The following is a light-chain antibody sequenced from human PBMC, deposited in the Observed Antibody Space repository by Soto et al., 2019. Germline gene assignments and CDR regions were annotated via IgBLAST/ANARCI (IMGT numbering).Light chain of an antibody. V-gene: IGLV1-40*01. CDR1: RSHIGAGYD. Sequence: QSVLTQPPSVSGAPGQRVTISCAGGRSHIGAGYDVHWYQHIPGTAPKLLIYINTNRPSGVPDRFSGSRSGPSASLAITGLQAQDEAVYFCQSYDSTLKTYVVGSGTKV. CDR3: QSYDSTLKTYV. CDR2: INT. J-gene: IGLJ1*01.